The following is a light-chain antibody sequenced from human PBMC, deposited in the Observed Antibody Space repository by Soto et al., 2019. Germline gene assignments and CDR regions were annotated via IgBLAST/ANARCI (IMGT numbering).Light chain of an antibody. CDR2: AAS. J-gene: IGKJ2*01. Sequence: EIVLTQSPGTLSLSPGERATLSCRASQSVSSSYLAWYQQKPGQAPRLLIYAASSRASGIPDRFSGSGSWTEFTLTISRLEAEDFAVYSCQQYGSFPYTFGQGTKLEIK. CDR3: QQYGSFPYT. V-gene: IGKV3-20*01. CDR1: QSVSSSY.